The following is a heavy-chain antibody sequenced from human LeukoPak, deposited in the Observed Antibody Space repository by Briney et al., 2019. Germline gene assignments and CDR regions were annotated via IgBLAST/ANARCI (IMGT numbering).Heavy chain of an antibody. J-gene: IGHJ3*02. CDR1: GFNFSSHG. V-gene: IGHV3-23*01. D-gene: IGHD5-24*01. CDR2: IGGSGHST. Sequence: GGSLRLSCVGSGFNFSSHGMNWVRQSPRKGLEWVSAIGGSGHSTHYADSVQGRFTISRDNSKNTVFLQMKSLRAEDTAVYFCAKDLVVIPSGVGDGYPFDASDIWGQGTLVTVSS. CDR3: AKDLVVIPSGVGDGYPFDASDI.